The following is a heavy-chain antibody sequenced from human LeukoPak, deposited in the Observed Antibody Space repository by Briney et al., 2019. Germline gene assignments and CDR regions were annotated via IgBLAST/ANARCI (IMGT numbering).Heavy chain of an antibody. V-gene: IGHV4-4*07. CDR1: GGSISSYS. CDR3: ARDRTGWFDP. CDR2: FYISGST. Sequence: SETLSLTCTVSGGSISSYSWSWIRHPAGKGPKWIGRFYISGSTHYSPPLKSRVTVSLDKSRNQFSLKMSSVTAADTAVYYCARDRTGWFDPWGQGILVSVSS. J-gene: IGHJ5*02.